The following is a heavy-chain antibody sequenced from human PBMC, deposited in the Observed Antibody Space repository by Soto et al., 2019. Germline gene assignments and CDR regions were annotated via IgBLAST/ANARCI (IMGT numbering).Heavy chain of an antibody. J-gene: IGHJ6*02. CDR1: GSTFSSYG. D-gene: IGHD4-17*01. CDR2: ISYDGSNK. Sequence: GGSLRLSCAASGSTFSSYGMRWVRQAPGKGLEWVAVISYDGSNKYYADSVKGRFTISRDNSKNTLYLQMNSLRAEDTAVYYCAKDLPTHGDYAYYYYYGMDVWGQGTTVTVSS. CDR3: AKDLPTHGDYAYYYYYGMDV. V-gene: IGHV3-30*18.